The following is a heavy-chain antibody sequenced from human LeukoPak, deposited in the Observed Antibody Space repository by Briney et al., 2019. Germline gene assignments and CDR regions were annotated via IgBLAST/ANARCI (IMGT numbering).Heavy chain of an antibody. CDR3: AKDRSIGPHYYYGMDV. CDR1: GFTFSSYG. J-gene: IGHJ6*02. CDR2: ISYLGDDQ. D-gene: IGHD1-26*01. V-gene: IGHV3-30*18. Sequence: GGSLRLSCAASGFTFSSYGMHWVRQAPGKGLEWVAVISYLGDDQFYAESVKGRFTISRDNSNKMVFLQMNSLRGEDTAVYYCAKDRSIGPHYYYGMDVWGRGTTVIVSS.